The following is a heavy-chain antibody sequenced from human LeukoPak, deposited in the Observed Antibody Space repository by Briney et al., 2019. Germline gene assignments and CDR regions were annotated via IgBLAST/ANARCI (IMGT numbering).Heavy chain of an antibody. D-gene: IGHD1-14*01. CDR1: GVSISSSSYY. J-gene: IGHJ4*02. Sequence: SETLSLTCTVSGVSISSSSYYWGWIRQPPGKGLEWIGSISYSGSTYYNPSLKSRVTISVDTSKNQVSLKLSSVTAADTAVYYCARRPDSAGPFDYWGQGTLVTVFS. V-gene: IGHV4-39*01. CDR2: ISYSGST. CDR3: ARRPDSAGPFDY.